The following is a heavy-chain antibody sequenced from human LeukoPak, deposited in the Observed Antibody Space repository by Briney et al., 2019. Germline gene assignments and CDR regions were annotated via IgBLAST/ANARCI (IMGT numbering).Heavy chain of an antibody. V-gene: IGHV3-53*01. CDR2: IYSGGST. J-gene: IGHJ6*02. CDR3: ARDRSGSYPETYGMDV. Sequence: GGSLRLSCAASGFTVSSNYMSWVRQAPGKGLEWVSVIYSGGSTYYADSVKGRFTISRDNSKNTLYLQMNSLRAEDTAVYYCARDRSGSYPETYGMDVWGQGTTVTVSS. CDR1: GFTVSSNY. D-gene: IGHD1-26*01.